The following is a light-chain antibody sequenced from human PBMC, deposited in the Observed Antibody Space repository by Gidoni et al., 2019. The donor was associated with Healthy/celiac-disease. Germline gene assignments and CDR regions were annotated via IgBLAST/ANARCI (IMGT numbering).Light chain of an antibody. V-gene: IGKV1-39*01. Sequence: DIQMTQSPSSLSASVGDRVTITCRASQSISSYLNWYQQKPGKAPELLIYAASSLQSGVPSRFSGSGSGTDFTLTISSLQPEDFATYDCQQSYSTPLTFGGETKVGIK. CDR1: QSISSY. CDR3: QQSYSTPLT. J-gene: IGKJ4*01. CDR2: AAS.